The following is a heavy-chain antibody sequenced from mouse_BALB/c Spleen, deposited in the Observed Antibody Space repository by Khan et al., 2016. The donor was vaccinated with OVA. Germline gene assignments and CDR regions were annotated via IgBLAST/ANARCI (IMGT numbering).Heavy chain of an antibody. CDR3: TRTGSYGCFTV. CDR1: GYTFTNYC. J-gene: IGHJ1*01. D-gene: IGHD2-2*01. Sequence: QIQLQQSGPELKKPGETVKISCKASGYTFTNYCMNWVKQAPGKGLKWMGWINPYTGEPTYTDDFKGRSTFTVETSSSTAYMQIRNLKCEDSAAYYCTRTGSYGCFTVWGQGTPVTVSS. CDR2: INPYTGEP. V-gene: IGHV9-3-1*01.